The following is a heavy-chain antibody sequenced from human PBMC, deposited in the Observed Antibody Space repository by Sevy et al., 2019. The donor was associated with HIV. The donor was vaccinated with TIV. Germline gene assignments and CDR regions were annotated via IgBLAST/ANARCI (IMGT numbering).Heavy chain of an antibody. V-gene: IGHV3-7*03. CDR1: GFMFSNYW. CDR2: IKRDGSEK. CDR3: ATDCSSTSCLWGMDV. Sequence: GGSLRLSCVASGFMFSNYWMSWVRLAPGKGLEWVANIKRDGSEKDYVASVKGRFTISRDNAKNSLYLQMNSLRVEDTAVYYCATDCSSTSCLWGMDVWVPGTTVTVSS. J-gene: IGHJ6*02. D-gene: IGHD2-2*01.